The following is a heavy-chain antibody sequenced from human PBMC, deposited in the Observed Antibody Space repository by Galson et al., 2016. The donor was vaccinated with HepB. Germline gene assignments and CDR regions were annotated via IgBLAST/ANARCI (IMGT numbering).Heavy chain of an antibody. D-gene: IGHD1-26*01. Sequence: SLRLSCAASGFSINTYCMHWVRQAPGKGLVWVSRINSDGSSTNYADSVKGRFTISRDNAKHTLYLQMNSLRAEDTAVYYCASIRVGATLVGAFDIWGQGTMVTVSS. CDR3: ASIRVGATLVGAFDI. J-gene: IGHJ3*02. CDR2: INSDGSST. CDR1: GFSINTYC. V-gene: IGHV3-74*01.